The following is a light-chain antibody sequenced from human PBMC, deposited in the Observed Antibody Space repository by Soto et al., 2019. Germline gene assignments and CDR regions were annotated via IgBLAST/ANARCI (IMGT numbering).Light chain of an antibody. J-gene: IGKJ3*01. V-gene: IGKV1-27*01. CDR2: AAS. CDR1: QAIRNS. Sequence: DIQMTQSPSSLSASVGDRVTITCRASQAIRNSLARYQQKPGKVPSLLIYAASTLQPGVPSRFSGSGSGTDFTLTIISLQPRDVGTYYGQKYFSAPFTLGPGTKLGSK. CDR3: QKYFSAPFT.